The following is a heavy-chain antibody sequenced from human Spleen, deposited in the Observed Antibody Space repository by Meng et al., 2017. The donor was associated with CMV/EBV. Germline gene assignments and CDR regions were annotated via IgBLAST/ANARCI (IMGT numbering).Heavy chain of an antibody. Sequence: GGSLRLSCAASGFTFSNYWMSWVRQAPGKGLEWVSSISGSGSNTYYTDSVKGRFTISRDNSKNMLYLQMNSLRAEDTAVYYCAKDHSKGFGELRLDPWGQGTLVTVSS. D-gene: IGHD3-10*01. CDR2: ISGSGSNT. CDR1: GFTFSNYW. V-gene: IGHV3-23*01. CDR3: AKDHSKGFGELRLDP. J-gene: IGHJ5*02.